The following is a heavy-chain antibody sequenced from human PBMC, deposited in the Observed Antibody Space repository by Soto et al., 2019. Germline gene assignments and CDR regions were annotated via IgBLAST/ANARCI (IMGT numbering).Heavy chain of an antibody. Sequence: GGSLRLSCAASGFTFSSYAMHWVRQAPGKGLEWVAVISYDGSNKYYADSVKGRFTISRDNSKNTLYLQMNSLRAEDTAVYYCARELPTMIVVVTPDYWGQGTLVTVSS. J-gene: IGHJ4*02. V-gene: IGHV3-30-3*01. D-gene: IGHD3-22*01. CDR1: GFTFSSYA. CDR3: ARELPTMIVVVTPDY. CDR2: ISYDGSNK.